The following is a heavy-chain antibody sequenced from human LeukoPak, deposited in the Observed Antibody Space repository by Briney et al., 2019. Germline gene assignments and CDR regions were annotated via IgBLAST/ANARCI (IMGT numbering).Heavy chain of an antibody. CDR2: MYYSGST. D-gene: IGHD2-15*01. Sequence: SETLSLTCTVSGGSISDYYWSWIRQPPGKGLEWIGYMYYSGSTNYNPSLKTRVTISVDMSKNQFSLKLTSVTAADTAVYYCARVSPAGYCSGGSCYQYFDYWGQGTLVTVSS. CDR3: ARVSPAGYCSGGSCYQYFDY. V-gene: IGHV4-59*01. CDR1: GGSISDYY. J-gene: IGHJ4*02.